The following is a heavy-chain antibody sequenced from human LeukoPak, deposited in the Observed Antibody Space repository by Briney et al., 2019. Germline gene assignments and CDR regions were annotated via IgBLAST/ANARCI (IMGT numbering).Heavy chain of an antibody. CDR2: IFSSGTT. Sequence: IPSETLSLTCTVSGASINNDFWTWIRQPAGKELEWIGRIFSSGTTNYNPSLQSRVTMSVDTSKNQFSLKLTFVSAADTAVYYCARNIRGGATYLDYWGQGILVTVSS. CDR1: GASINNDF. D-gene: IGHD1-26*01. J-gene: IGHJ4*02. V-gene: IGHV4-4*07. CDR3: ARNIRGGATYLDY.